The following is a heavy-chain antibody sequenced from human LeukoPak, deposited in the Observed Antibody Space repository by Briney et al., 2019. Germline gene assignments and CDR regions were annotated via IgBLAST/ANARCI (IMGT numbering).Heavy chain of an antibody. D-gene: IGHD6-13*01. Sequence: GGSLRLSCAASGFTVSSNYMSWVRQAPGKGLEWVSVIYSGGSTYYADSVKGRFTISRDNAKNSLYLQMNSLRAEDTAVYYCARARKGIAAAGAPYWGQGTLVTVSS. J-gene: IGHJ4*02. CDR2: IYSGGST. CDR3: ARARKGIAAAGAPY. V-gene: IGHV3-53*01. CDR1: GFTVSSNY.